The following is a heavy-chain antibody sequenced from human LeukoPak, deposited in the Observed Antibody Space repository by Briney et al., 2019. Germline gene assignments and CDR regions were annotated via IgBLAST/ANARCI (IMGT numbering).Heavy chain of an antibody. CDR2: INHSGST. CDR1: GGSFSGYY. J-gene: IGHJ1*01. V-gene: IGHV4-34*01. D-gene: IGHD2-2*01. CDR3: ARGPAVVVPAHRGYFQH. Sequence: PSETQSLTCAVYGGSFSGYYWSWIRQPPGKGLEWIGEINHSGSTNYNPSLKSRVTISVDTSKNQFSLKLSSVTAADTAVYYCARGPAVVVPAHRGYFQHWGQGTLVTVSS.